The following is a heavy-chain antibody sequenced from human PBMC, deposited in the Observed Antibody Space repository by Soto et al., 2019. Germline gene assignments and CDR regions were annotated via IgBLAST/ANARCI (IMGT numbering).Heavy chain of an antibody. V-gene: IGHV6-1*01. CDR3: KRGRHSSFDI. J-gene: IGHJ3*02. Sequence: QVQLQQSGPGLVKPSQTLSLTCAISGDSLFTNGVAWNWIRLSPSRGLEWLGRTYYRSKWSNDYAIFLKSRITINPDTSKNQFSLQLPSVTPEDTAVYFCKRGRHSSFDIWGEGTMVSLSS. CDR1: GDSLFTNGVA. CDR2: TYYRSKWSN. D-gene: IGHD6-13*01.